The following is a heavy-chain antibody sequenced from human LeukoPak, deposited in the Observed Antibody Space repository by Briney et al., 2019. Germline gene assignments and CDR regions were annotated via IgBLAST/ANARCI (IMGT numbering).Heavy chain of an antibody. J-gene: IGHJ4*02. CDR1: GFTFSNAW. Sequence: KPGRSLRLSCAASGFTFSNAWMSWVRQAPGKGLEWVGRIKSKTDGGTTDYAAPVKGRFTISRDDSKNTLYLQMNSLKTEDTAVYSCTTSLPLWFGGLNDYWGQGTLVTVSS. D-gene: IGHD3-10*01. CDR3: TTSLPLWFGGLNDY. CDR2: IKSKTDGGTT. V-gene: IGHV3-15*01.